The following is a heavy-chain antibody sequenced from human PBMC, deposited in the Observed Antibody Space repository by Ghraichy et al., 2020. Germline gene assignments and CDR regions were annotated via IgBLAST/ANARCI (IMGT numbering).Heavy chain of an antibody. CDR3: ARDTRYCSGGSCYSGYFDY. D-gene: IGHD2-15*01. CDR2: ISSSSSYI. CDR1: GFTFSSYS. J-gene: IGHJ4*02. V-gene: IGHV3-21*01. Sequence: LSLTCAASGFTFSSYSMNWVRQAPGKGLEWVSSISSSSSYIYYADSVKGRFTISRDNAKNSLYLQMNSLRAEDTAVYYCARDTRYCSGGSCYSGYFDYWGQGTLVTVSS.